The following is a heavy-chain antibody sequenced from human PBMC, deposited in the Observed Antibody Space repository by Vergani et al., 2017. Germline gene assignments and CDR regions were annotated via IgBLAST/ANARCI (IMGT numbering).Heavy chain of an antibody. Sequence: QVQLVESGGGVVQPGRSLRLSCAASGFTFSSYGMHWVRQAPGKGLEWVAVISYDGSNKYYADSVKGRFTISRDNSKNTLYLQMNSLRAEDTAVYYCAKDWLSAVWGQGTLVTVSS. CDR3: AKDWLSAV. CDR1: GFTFSSYG. D-gene: IGHD3-10*01. J-gene: IGHJ4*02. CDR2: ISYDGSNK. V-gene: IGHV3-30*18.